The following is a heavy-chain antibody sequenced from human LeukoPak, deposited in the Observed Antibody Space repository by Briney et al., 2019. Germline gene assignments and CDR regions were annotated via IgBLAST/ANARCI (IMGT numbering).Heavy chain of an antibody. CDR1: GFTFSSYA. Sequence: GGSLRLSCAASGFTFSSYAMSWVRQAPGKGLEWVSAISGSGNSPYYADSVKGRFTISRDKSKNTLYLQMNSLRAEDTAVYYCAKMDARAGRPRVGFDYWGQGTLVTVSS. D-gene: IGHD1-26*01. J-gene: IGHJ4*02. CDR2: ISGSGNSP. CDR3: AKMDARAGRPRVGFDY. V-gene: IGHV3-23*01.